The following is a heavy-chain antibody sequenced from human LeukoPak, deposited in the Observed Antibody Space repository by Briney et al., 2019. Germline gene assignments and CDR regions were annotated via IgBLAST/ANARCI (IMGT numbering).Heavy chain of an antibody. Sequence: PGVSLRLSCAASGFTFSSYAMSWVRQAPGKGLEWVSAISGSGGSTYYADSVEGRFTISRDNSKNTLYLQMNSLRAEDTAVYYCAKEGLLWFRELLFDYWGQGTLVTVSS. J-gene: IGHJ4*02. CDR2: ISGSGGST. CDR3: AKEGLLWFRELLFDY. D-gene: IGHD3-10*01. V-gene: IGHV3-23*01. CDR1: GFTFSSYA.